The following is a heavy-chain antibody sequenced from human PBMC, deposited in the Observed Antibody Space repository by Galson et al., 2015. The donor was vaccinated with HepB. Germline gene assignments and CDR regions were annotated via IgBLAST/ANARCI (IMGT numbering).Heavy chain of an antibody. CDR1: GFTFGDYA. V-gene: IGHV3-49*03. CDR3: TRDRYSSSWRYSGGSLIFDY. D-gene: IGHD6-13*01. Sequence: SLRLSCAASGFTFGDYAMSWFRQAPGKGLEWVGFIRSKAYGGTTEYAASVKGRFTISRDDSKSIAYLQMNSLKTEDTAVYYCTRDRYSSSWRYSGGSLIFDYWGQGTLVTVSS. CDR2: IRSKAYGGTT. J-gene: IGHJ4*02.